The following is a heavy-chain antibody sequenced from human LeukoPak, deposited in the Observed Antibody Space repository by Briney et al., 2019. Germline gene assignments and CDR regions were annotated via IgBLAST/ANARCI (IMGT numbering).Heavy chain of an antibody. CDR1: GGTFSSYA. CDR2: IIPIFGTA. CDR3: ATDGSGVVVPAANPNYYYYYMDV. J-gene: IGHJ6*03. Sequence: SVKVSCKASGGTFSSYAISWVRQAPGQGLEWMGWIIPIFGTANYAQKFQGRVTITTDESTSTAYMELSTLRSEDTAVYYCATDGSGVVVPAANPNYYYYYMDVWGKGTTVTVSS. D-gene: IGHD2-2*01. V-gene: IGHV1-69*05.